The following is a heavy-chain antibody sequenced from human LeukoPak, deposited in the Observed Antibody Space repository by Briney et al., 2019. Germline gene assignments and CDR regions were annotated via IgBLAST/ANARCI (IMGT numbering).Heavy chain of an antibody. CDR1: GFNFSNVW. Sequence: GGSLRLSCAASGFNFSNVWMNWVRQAPGKGLEWVGRIKKKSDGETIDYAAPVKGRFTISRDDAESTLFLQMHSLKAEDTARYFCTTRSLATTTPGHYYFMDVWGKGTTVIVSS. CDR3: TTRSLATTTPGHYYFMDV. J-gene: IGHJ6*03. CDR2: IKKKSDGETI. V-gene: IGHV3-15*01. D-gene: IGHD2-15*01.